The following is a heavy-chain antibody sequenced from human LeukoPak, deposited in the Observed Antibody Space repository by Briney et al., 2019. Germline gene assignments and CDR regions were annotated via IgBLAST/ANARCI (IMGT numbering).Heavy chain of an antibody. CDR2: ISSSSSYI. D-gene: IGHD3-22*01. J-gene: IGHJ3*02. V-gene: IGHV3-21*01. Sequence: GGSLRLSWAASGFTFSSYSMNWVRQAPGKGLEWVSSISSSSSYIYYADSVKGRFTTSRDNAKNSLYLQMNSLRAEDTAVYYCARDDSWSSGYDFSVQLNAFDIWGQGTMVTVSS. CDR3: ARDDSWSSGYDFSVQLNAFDI. CDR1: GFTFSSYS.